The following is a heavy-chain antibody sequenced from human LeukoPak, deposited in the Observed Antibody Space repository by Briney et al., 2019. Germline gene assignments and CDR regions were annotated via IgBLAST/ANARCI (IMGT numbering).Heavy chain of an antibody. Sequence: GGSLRLSCAASGFTFDDYGMGWVRQAPGKGLEWVSGINWNGGSIDYADSVKGRFTISRENAKHSLYLQMNSLRADYPPLYHCARALTGYPPPYYYYMDFWGKGTTVTVSS. V-gene: IGHV3-20*01. CDR3: ARALTGYPPPYYYYMDF. D-gene: IGHD3-9*01. CDR2: INWNGGSI. CDR1: GFTFDDYG. J-gene: IGHJ6*03.